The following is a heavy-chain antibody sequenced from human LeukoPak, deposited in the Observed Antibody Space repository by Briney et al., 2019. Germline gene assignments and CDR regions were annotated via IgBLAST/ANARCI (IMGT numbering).Heavy chain of an antibody. CDR3: ARPGKWVAGRDFDI. Sequence: GESLKISCKGSGYSFTSYWISWVRQMPGQGLEWMGRIDPSDSYTNYSPSFQGHVTISADKSISTAYLQWSSLKASDTAFYYCARPGKWVAGRDFDIWGQGTMVTVSS. J-gene: IGHJ3*02. CDR1: GYSFTSYW. D-gene: IGHD6-19*01. CDR2: IDPSDSYT. V-gene: IGHV5-10-1*01.